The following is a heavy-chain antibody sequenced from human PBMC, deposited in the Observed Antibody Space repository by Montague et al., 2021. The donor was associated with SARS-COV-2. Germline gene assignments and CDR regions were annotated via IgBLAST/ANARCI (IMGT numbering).Heavy chain of an antibody. Sequence: SETLSLTCTVTGGSVRSSKYYWGWIRQPPGKGLEWIGIIYDSGSTCYNPSLNSRVTITIDTSKNQFSLNLMSVTPADTAVYYCVKGSGYPWGQGTLVTVSS. V-gene: IGHV4-39*07. D-gene: IGHD3-22*01. CDR3: VKGSGYP. CDR2: IYDSGST. CDR1: GGSVRSSKYY. J-gene: IGHJ5*02.